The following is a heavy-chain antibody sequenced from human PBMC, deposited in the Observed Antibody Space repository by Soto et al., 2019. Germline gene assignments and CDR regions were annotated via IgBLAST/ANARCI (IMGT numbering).Heavy chain of an antibody. CDR1: VFTFSSYN. CDR2: ISSSSSAI. Sequence: PWGPLRGSCAASVFTFSSYNMNWVRQGPGKGLEWVSYISSSSSAIYYAASVKGRFTISRDNAKNSLYLQMNSLRDEDTAVYYCARDEYRDTAMVENGMDVWGQGTTVSVSS. V-gene: IGHV3-48*02. J-gene: IGHJ6*02. CDR3: ARDEYRDTAMVENGMDV. D-gene: IGHD5-18*01.